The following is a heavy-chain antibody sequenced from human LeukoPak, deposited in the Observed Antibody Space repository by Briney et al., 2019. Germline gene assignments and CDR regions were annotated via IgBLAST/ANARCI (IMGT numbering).Heavy chain of an antibody. V-gene: IGHV1-46*01. CDR3: ARAGSSTSRILYWFDP. D-gene: IGHD2-2*01. Sequence: ASVKVSCKASGYTFTSYYMHWVRQAPGQGLEWMGIINPSGGSTSYAQEFQGRVTMTRDTSTSTVYMELSSLRSEDTAVYYCARAGSSTSRILYWFDPWGQGTLVTVSS. CDR2: INPSGGST. CDR1: GYTFTSYY. J-gene: IGHJ5*02.